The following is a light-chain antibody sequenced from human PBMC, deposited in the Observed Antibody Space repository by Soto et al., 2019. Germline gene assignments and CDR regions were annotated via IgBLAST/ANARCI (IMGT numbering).Light chain of an antibody. J-gene: IGLJ2*01. CDR2: DNN. CDR1: SSNIGNNY. V-gene: IGLV1-51*01. CDR3: GTWDSSLSAGVV. Sequence: QSVLTQPPSVSAAPGQKVTISCSGSSSNIGNNYVSWYQQLPGTAPKLLIYDNNKRPSGIPDRFSGSKSGTSATLGNTGLQTGDEADYYCGTWDSSLSAGVVFGGGTQLTVL.